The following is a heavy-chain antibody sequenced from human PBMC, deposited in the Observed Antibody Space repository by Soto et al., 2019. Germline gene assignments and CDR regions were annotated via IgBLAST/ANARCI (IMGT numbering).Heavy chain of an antibody. CDR2: IYHGGST. V-gene: IGHV4-59*01. CDR1: GDSISDYY. CDR3: ARASRNYFAY. Sequence: SGTLSLTCTVSGDSISDYYWSWIRQPPGKGLEWIGYIYHGGSTYYNPSLKSRVTISLDASKIQFSLKLNSVTAADTVVYYCARASRNYFAYWGQGTLVTVSS. J-gene: IGHJ4*02.